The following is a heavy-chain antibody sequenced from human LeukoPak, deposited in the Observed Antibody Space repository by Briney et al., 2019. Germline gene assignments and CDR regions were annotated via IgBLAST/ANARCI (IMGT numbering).Heavy chain of an antibody. CDR2: INEDGREK. J-gene: IGHJ3*02. V-gene: IGHV3-7*01. Sequence: GGSLRLSYAASGFIFSRYWMRWVRQAPGKGLVWGGQINEDGREKYYVESVRGRFTISRDNAKNSLYVHMNSLRVEDTAVYYCAGDGPPRCAFEIWGQGTVVTVSS. CDR3: AGDGPPRCAFEI. D-gene: IGHD4-17*01. CDR1: GFIFSRYW.